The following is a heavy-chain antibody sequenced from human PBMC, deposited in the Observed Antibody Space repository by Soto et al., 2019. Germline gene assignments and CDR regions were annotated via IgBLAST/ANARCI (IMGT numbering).Heavy chain of an antibody. CDR3: AVLTGYSSSSAIDY. CDR1: GGTFSSYA. D-gene: IGHD6-6*01. Sequence: SVKVSCKASGGTFSSYAISWVRQAPGQGLEWMGGIIPIFGTANYAQKSPGRVTITADESTSTAYMELSRLRSEDTAASYCAVLTGYSSSSAIDYWRQGTLVTVSS. CDR2: IIPIFGTA. V-gene: IGHV1-69*13. J-gene: IGHJ4*02.